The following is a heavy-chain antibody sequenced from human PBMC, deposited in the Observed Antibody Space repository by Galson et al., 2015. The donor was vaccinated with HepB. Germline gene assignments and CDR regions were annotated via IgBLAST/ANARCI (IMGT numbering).Heavy chain of an antibody. Sequence: SLRLSCAASGFIFKNYWMHWVRQAPGRGLVWVSRINSDGSSTSYADSVKGRFTISRDNAKNTLYLQMNSLRAEDTAVYYCARALQTVVYGMDVWGQGTAVTVSS. CDR2: INSDGSST. V-gene: IGHV3-74*01. J-gene: IGHJ6*02. CDR3: ARALQTVVYGMDV. CDR1: GFIFKNYW. D-gene: IGHD4-23*01.